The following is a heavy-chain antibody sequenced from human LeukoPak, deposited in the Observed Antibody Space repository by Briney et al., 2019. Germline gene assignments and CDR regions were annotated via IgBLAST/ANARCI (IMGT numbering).Heavy chain of an antibody. CDR1: GYTFTSNY. V-gene: IGHV1-2*06. Sequence: ASVKVSCKASGYTFTSNYIHWVRQAPGHGLEWMGRINPNSGGTNFAQKFQGRVTMTRDTSINTAYMELSRLRSDDTAVFYCATFMILDEGDFDIWGQGTMVTVSS. CDR3: ATFMILDEGDFDI. CDR2: INPNSGGT. J-gene: IGHJ3*02. D-gene: IGHD3-16*01.